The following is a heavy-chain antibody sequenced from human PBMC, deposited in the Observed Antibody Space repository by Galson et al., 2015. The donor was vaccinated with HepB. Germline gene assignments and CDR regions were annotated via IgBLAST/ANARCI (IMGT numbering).Heavy chain of an antibody. CDR1: GYTFTRYY. D-gene: IGHD5-24*01. V-gene: IGHV1-46*01. CDR3: ARYAEMATVLTPYYFDY. Sequence: SVKVSCKASGYTFTRYYMHWVRQAPGQGLEWMGIINPSGGSTSYAQKFQGRVTMTRDTSTSTVYMELSSLRSEDTAVYYCARYAEMATVLTPYYFDYWGQGTLVTVSS. J-gene: IGHJ4*02. CDR2: INPSGGST.